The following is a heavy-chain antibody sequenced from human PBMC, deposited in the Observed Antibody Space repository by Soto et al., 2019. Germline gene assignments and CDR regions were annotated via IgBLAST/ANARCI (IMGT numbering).Heavy chain of an antibody. CDR2: ISGSGGST. J-gene: IGHJ5*02. CDR3: AKDPTRITIFGVVPIYPGDCTNGVCFSNWSDP. Sequence: GGSLRLSCAASGFTFSSYAMSWVRQAPGKGLEWVSAISGSGGSTYYADSVKGRFTISRDNSKNTLYLQMNSLRAEDTAVYYCAKDPTRITIFGVVPIYPGDCTNGVCFSNWSDPWGRGTLVTVSS. D-gene: IGHD3-3*01. V-gene: IGHV3-23*01. CDR1: GFTFSSYA.